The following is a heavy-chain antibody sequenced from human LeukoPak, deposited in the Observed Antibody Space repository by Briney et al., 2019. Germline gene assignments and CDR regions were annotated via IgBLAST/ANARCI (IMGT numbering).Heavy chain of an antibody. V-gene: IGHV1-69*13. J-gene: IGHJ4*02. Sequence: ASVKVSCKASGGTFSSYAISWVRQAPGQELEWMGGIIPIFGTANYAQKFQGRVTITADESTSTAYMELSSLRSEDTAVYYCARGRYGSGSYPQYFDYWGQGTLVTVSS. CDR2: IIPIFGTA. CDR1: GGTFSSYA. D-gene: IGHD3-10*01. CDR3: ARGRYGSGSYPQYFDY.